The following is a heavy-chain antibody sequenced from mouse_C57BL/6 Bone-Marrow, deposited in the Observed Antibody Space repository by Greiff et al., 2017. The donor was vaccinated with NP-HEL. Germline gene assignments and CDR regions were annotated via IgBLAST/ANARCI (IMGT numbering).Heavy chain of an antibody. CDR3: AREETWFAY. CDR1: GYTSTDYY. CDR2: INPYNGGT. V-gene: IGHV1-19*01. Sequence: VQLQQSGPVLVKPGASVKMSCKASGYTSTDYYMNWVKQSHGKSLEWIGVINPYNGGTSYNQKFKGKATLTVDKSSSTAYMELNSLTSEDSAVYYCAREETWFAYWGQGTLVTVSA. J-gene: IGHJ3*01.